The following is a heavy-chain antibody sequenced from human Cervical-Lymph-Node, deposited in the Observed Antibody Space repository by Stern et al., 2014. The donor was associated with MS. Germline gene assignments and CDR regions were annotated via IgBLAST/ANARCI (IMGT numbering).Heavy chain of an antibody. V-gene: IGHV7-4-1*02. D-gene: IGHD3-16*01. J-gene: IGHJ4*02. CDR1: GYIFTAYA. CDR3: ARGSDGAAMPY. Sequence: VQLEESGSELKKPGASVNVSCTAAGYIFTAYAMNWVRQAPGQGLEGMGWSNTKTGNTTYAPGFTGRFVFSLDTSVSKAFLQINSLKAEDTAVYYCARGSDGAAMPYWGQGSLVTVSS. CDR2: SNTKTGNT.